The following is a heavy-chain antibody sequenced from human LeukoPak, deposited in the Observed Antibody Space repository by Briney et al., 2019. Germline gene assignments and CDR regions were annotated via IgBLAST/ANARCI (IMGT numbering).Heavy chain of an antibody. Sequence: PGGSLRLSCVASGFPFSSYWMTWVRQAPGKGLEWVANIKQDGSKKSYVDSVKGRFTISRDNAKNSLYLQMNSLRAEDTAIYYCAKPENGTPFDYWGQGTLVTVSS. CDR1: GFPFSSYW. CDR3: AKPENGTPFDY. CDR2: IKQDGSKK. J-gene: IGHJ4*02. D-gene: IGHD1-14*01. V-gene: IGHV3-7*01.